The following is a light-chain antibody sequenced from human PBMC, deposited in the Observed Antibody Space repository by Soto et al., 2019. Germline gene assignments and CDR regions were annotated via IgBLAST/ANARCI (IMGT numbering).Light chain of an antibody. J-gene: IGLJ3*02. Sequence: QSALTQPASVSGSPGQSITISCTGTSSDVGGYNYVSWFQQHPGKAPKLMIYEVSRRPSGVSDRFTGSKSGNTASLTISGLQADDEADYYCNSHERSNIRVFGGGTKLTAL. CDR3: NSHERSNIRV. CDR2: EVS. V-gene: IGLV2-14*01. CDR1: SSDVGGYNY.